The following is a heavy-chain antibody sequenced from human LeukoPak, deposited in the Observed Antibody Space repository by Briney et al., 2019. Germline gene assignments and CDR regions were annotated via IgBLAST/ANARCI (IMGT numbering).Heavy chain of an antibody. Sequence: GGSLRLSCAASGFTFSSYWMTWVRQAPGRGLEWVANIKQDGSEKYYVDSVEGRFTISRDNAKNSLYLQMNSLRAEDTAVYYCVRDSSGAFDHWGQGTLVTVSS. CDR2: IKQDGSEK. D-gene: IGHD3-10*01. CDR1: GFTFSSYW. CDR3: VRDSSGAFDH. V-gene: IGHV3-7*03. J-gene: IGHJ4*02.